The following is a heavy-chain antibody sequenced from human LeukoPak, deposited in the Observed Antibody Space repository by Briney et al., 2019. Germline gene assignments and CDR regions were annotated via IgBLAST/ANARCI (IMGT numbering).Heavy chain of an antibody. J-gene: IGHJ2*01. CDR1: GGSFSGYY. CDR3: ARGYWYFDL. CDR2: INHSGST. Sequence: SETLSLTCAVYGGSFSGYYWSWIRQPPGKGLEWIGEINHSGSTNYNPSLKSRVTISVDTSKDQFSLKLSSVTAADTAVYYCARGYWYFDLWGRGTLVTVSS. V-gene: IGHV4-34*01.